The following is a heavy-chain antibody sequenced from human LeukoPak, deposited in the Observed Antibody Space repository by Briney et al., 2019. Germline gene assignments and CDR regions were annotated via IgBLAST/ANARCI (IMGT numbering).Heavy chain of an antibody. Sequence: ASVKVSCKASGYTFTGYYMHWVRQAPGQGLEWMGWINPNSGGTNYAQKFQGRVTMTRDTSISTAYMELSRLRSDDTAVYYCARTYYYGSEYAFDIWGQGTMVTVSS. CDR2: INPNSGGT. CDR3: ARTYYYGSEYAFDI. J-gene: IGHJ3*02. D-gene: IGHD3-10*01. CDR1: GYTFTGYY. V-gene: IGHV1-2*02.